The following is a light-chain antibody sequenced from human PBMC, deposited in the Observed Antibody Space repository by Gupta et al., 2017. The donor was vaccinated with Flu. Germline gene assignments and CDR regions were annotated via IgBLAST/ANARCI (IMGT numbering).Light chain of an antibody. CDR2: EVT. CDR3: SSYAGSNNFEV. CDR1: SSDVVGYNY. Sequence: SSDVVGYNYVSWYQQYPGKAPKLLIYEVTKRPSGVPDRFSGSKSGNTASLTVSGLQAEDGADYYCSSYAGSNNFEVFGGGTKLTVL. J-gene: IGLJ3*02. V-gene: IGLV2-8*01.